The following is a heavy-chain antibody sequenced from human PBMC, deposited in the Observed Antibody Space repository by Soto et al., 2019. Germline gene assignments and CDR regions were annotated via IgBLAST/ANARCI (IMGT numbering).Heavy chain of an antibody. Sequence: QVQLVESGGGVVQPGRSLRLSCAASRFTFSTYVMHWVRQAPGKGLEWVALISYDGSNKYYADSAKGRFTISRDNSKNTLYLQMNSLRVEDTAVYYCARDRSVVVVPATPDYWGQGTLVTVSS. D-gene: IGHD2-15*01. CDR1: RFTFSTYV. J-gene: IGHJ4*02. CDR2: ISYDGSNK. CDR3: ARDRSVVVVPATPDY. V-gene: IGHV3-30-3*01.